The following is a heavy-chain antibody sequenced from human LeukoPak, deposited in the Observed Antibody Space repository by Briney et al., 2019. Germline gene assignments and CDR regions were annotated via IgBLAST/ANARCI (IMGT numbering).Heavy chain of an antibody. J-gene: IGHJ3*02. V-gene: IGHV4-38-2*01. CDR3: ARNKSTVTTSRHDAFDI. CDR1: GYSISSDYY. CDR2: IYQSVST. Sequence: PSETLSLTCAVSGYSISSDYYWGWIRQPSGKGLEWIGSIYQSVSTYYNPSLKSRVTISVDTSKNQFSLKLSSVTAADTAVYYCARNKSTVTTSRHDAFDIWDQGTMVTVSS. D-gene: IGHD4-17*01.